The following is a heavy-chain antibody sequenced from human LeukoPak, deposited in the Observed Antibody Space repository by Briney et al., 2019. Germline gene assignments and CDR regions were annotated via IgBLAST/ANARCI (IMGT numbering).Heavy chain of an antibody. J-gene: IGHJ4*02. CDR1: GYTFTSYD. CDR2: MNPNSGNT. Sequence: GASVKVSCKASGYTFTSYDINWVRQATGQGLEWMGWMNPNSGNTGYAQKFQGRITITRNTSIRTAYMELSSLRSEDTAVYYCARAPRYRPYFDYWGQGTLVTVSS. V-gene: IGHV1-8*03. CDR3: ARAPRYRPYFDY. D-gene: IGHD1-1*01.